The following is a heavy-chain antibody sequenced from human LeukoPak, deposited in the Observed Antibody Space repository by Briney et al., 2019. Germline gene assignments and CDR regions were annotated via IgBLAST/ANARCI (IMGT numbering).Heavy chain of an antibody. J-gene: IGHJ4*02. CDR2: ISVRGGST. CDR3: AKDRLTGTPYYFDY. D-gene: IGHD1-20*01. CDR1: GFTFSSYA. Sequence: HPGGSLRPSCAASGFTFSSYAMSWVRQAPGKGLEWVSGISVRGGSTYYADSVKGRFTISRDNSKNTLYLQMDSLRAEDTAVYYCAKDRLTGTPYYFDYWGQGTLVTVSS. V-gene: IGHV3-23*01.